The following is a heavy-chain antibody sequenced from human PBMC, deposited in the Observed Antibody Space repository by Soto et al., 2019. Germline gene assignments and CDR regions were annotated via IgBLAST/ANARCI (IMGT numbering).Heavy chain of an antibody. J-gene: IGHJ4*02. CDR2: IYHGGSA. CDR3: ARDPAAAGTFDY. CDR1: SGSVNSSNW. D-gene: IGHD6-13*01. V-gene: IGHV4-4*02. Sequence: QVQLRESGPGLVKPSGTLFLTCAVSSGSVNSSNWWRWVRQPPGKGLEWIGEIYHGGSANYNPSLRRRVTMSVDQSKNQVFLQLSSVTAADTPVYYCARDPAAAGTFDYWGQGTLVTVSS.